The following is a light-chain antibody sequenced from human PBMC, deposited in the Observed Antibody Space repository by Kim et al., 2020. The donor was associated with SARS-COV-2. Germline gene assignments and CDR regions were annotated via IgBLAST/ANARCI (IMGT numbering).Light chain of an antibody. J-gene: IGLJ3*02. CDR1: SSNNEVKE. V-gene: IGLV1-44*01. CDR2: KND. CDR3: AAWDDSLNGPM. Sequence: RGSISCSGSSSNNEVKELNWYQQPQGTDPKLLIYKNDQRPSGGSDRFSGSKSGTSASLAISGLQSEDEADYYCAAWDDSLNGPMFGGGTKVTVL.